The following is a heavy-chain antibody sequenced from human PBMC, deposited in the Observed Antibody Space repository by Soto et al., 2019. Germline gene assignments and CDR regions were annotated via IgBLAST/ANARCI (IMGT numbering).Heavy chain of an antibody. CDR1: GGSISSGGYS. D-gene: IGHD3-10*01. J-gene: IGHJ4*02. V-gene: IGHV4-30-2*01. Sequence: SETLSLTXAVSGGSISSGGYSWSWIRQPPGKGLEWIGYMYHSGSTYYNPSLKSRVTISIDRSKNQFSLKLSSVTAADTALYYCAKESYNRRTDFDYWGQGTLVTVSS. CDR3: AKESYNRRTDFDY. CDR2: MYHSGST.